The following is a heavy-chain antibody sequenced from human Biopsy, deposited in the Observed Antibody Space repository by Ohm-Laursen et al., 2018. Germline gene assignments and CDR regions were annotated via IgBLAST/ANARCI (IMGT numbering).Heavy chain of an antibody. J-gene: IGHJ4*02. CDR2: ITSSGDTT. CDR3: AKDQGYYYDRSVYYYFDY. V-gene: IGHV3-23*01. D-gene: IGHD3-22*01. Sequence: SLRLSCSASGFTFSSYPPPPPPHPPGKGLEWVSAITSSGDTTYYSDSVKGRFTISRDSSKNTLHLQMNSLTAEDTAVYYCAKDQGYYYDRSVYYYFDYWGQGTLVTVSS. CDR1: GFTFSSYP.